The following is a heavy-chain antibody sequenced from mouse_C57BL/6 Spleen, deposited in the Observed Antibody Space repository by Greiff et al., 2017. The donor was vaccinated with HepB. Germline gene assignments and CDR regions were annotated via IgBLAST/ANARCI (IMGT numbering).Heavy chain of an antibody. CDR2: IDPSDSYT. D-gene: IGHD1-1*01. V-gene: IGHV1-59*01. Sequence: QVHVKQPGAELVRPGTSVKLSCKASGYTFTSYWMHWVKQRPGQGLEWIGVIDPSDSYTNYNQKFKGKATLTVDTSSSTAYMQLSSLTSEDSAVYYCARWVVEGDYWGQGTTLTVSS. J-gene: IGHJ2*01. CDR3: ARWVVEGDY. CDR1: GYTFTSYW.